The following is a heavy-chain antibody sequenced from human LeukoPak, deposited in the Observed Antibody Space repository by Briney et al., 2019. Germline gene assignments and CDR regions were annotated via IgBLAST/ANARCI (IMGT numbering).Heavy chain of an antibody. J-gene: IGHJ3*02. D-gene: IGHD3-22*01. V-gene: IGHV3-30-3*01. CDR1: GFTFSSYA. CDR2: ISYDGSNK. CDR3: ARVGTYYYDSSGYPADAFDI. Sequence: GGSLRLSCAASGFTFSSYAMHWVRQAPGKGLEWVAVISYDGSNKYYADSVKGRFTISRDNSENTLYLQMNSLRAEDTAVYYCARVGTYYYDSSGYPADAFDIWGQGTMVTVSS.